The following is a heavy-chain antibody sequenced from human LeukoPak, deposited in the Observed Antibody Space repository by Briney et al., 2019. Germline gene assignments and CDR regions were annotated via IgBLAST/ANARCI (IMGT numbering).Heavy chain of an antibody. CDR2: ISGSGGST. CDR3: AKGGSSTMVRGVIGYMDV. CDR1: GFTFSTYA. D-gene: IGHD3-10*01. J-gene: IGHJ6*03. V-gene: IGHV3-23*01. Sequence: PGGSLRLSCAASGFTFSTYAMSWVRQAPGKGLEWVSAISGSGGSTYYADSVKGRFTISRDNSKNTLYLQMNSLRAEDTAVYYCAKGGSSTMVRGVIGYMDVWGKGTTVTISS.